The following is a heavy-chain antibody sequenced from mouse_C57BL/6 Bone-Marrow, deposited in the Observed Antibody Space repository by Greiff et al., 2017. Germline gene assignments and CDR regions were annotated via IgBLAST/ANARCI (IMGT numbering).Heavy chain of an antibody. D-gene: IGHD6-1*01. CDR1: GYTFTDYN. V-gene: IGHV1-22*01. J-gene: IGHJ3*01. Sequence: EVQLQQSGPELVKPGASVKMSCKASGYTFTDYNMHWVKQSHGKSLEWIGYINPNNGGTSYNQKFKGKATLTVNKSSSTAYMELRSLTSEDTAVYYCGLPGAWFAYWGQGTLVTVSA. CDR3: GLPGAWFAY. CDR2: INPNNGGT.